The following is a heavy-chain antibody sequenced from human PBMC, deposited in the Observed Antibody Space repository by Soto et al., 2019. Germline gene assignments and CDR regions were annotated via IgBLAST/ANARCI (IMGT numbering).Heavy chain of an antibody. CDR1: GGSISSGY. D-gene: IGHD1-26*01. CDR2: IYLGGSV. Sequence: SETLSLTCSVSGGSISSGYWTWIRHPPGKRLEWIGYIYLGGSVNYNPSLKSRVIISVDTAKNQFSLSLSSVTAADTAVYYCTGNSGTYSFDYWGQGTLVTVSS. V-gene: IGHV4-59*01. CDR3: TGNSGTYSFDY. J-gene: IGHJ4*02.